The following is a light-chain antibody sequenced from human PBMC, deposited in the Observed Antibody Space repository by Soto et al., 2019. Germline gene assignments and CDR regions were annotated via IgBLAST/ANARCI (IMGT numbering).Light chain of an antibody. CDR1: QSVSSSY. V-gene: IGKV3-20*01. CDR3: QQYGSSPT. CDR2: GAS. J-gene: IGKJ1*01. Sequence: EIVLTQSPGTLSLSPGERATLSCRASQSVSSSYLAWYQQKPCQAPRLLIYGASSRAAGLPDRFSGSGSGTAFTLTISRLEPEEFSVYYFQQYGSSPTFGQGTKVDIK.